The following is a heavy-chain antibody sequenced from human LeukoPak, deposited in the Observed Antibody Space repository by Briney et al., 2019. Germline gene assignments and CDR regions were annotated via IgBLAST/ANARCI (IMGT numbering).Heavy chain of an antibody. CDR2: IIPIFGTA. Sequence: ASVKVSCKASGGTFSSYAISWVRQAPGQGLEWMGGIIPIFGTANYAQKFQGRVTITADESTSTAYMELSSLRSEDTAVYYCAIKPYYYDSSGYSQFDYWGQGTLVTVSS. D-gene: IGHD3-22*01. CDR1: GGTFSSYA. V-gene: IGHV1-69*13. CDR3: AIKPYYYDSSGYSQFDY. J-gene: IGHJ4*02.